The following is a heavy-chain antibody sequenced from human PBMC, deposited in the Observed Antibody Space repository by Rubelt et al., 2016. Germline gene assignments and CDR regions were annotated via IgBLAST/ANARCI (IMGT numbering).Heavy chain of an antibody. CDR1: GGSFSGY. CDR2: INHSGGT. Sequence: QVQLQQWGAGLLKPSETLSLTCAVYGGSFSGYWTWIRQPPGKGLEWIGEINHSGGTNYDPSLKSRVTISLDTSKNQFSLYRNSGTAADTAVYYWAGGVAAAGSSYYYGRDVWGQGATVTGSS. D-gene: IGHD6-13*01. V-gene: IGHV4-34*02. CDR3: AGGVAAAGSSYYYGRDV. J-gene: IGHJ6*02.